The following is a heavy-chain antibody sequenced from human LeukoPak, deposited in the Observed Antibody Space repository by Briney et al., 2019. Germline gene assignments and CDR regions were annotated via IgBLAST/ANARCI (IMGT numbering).Heavy chain of an antibody. CDR3: AGYGSRSSYKAFDY. D-gene: IGHD3-10*01. J-gene: IGHJ4*02. CDR1: GDSISSSY. CDR2: VHYAESS. V-gene: IGHV4-59*01. Sequence: PSETLSLTCIVSGDSISSSYWSWIRQSPGKGLEWIGYVHYAESSYYNPSLKSRVTLSVDTSKNQFSPRLSSVTAADTAVYYCAGYGSRSSYKAFDYWGQGTLVTVSS.